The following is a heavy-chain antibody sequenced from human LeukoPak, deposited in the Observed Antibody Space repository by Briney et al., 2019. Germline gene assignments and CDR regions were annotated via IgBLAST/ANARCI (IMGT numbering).Heavy chain of an antibody. CDR3: ARAFTMIVVPPGY. CDR2: MNPNSGNT. V-gene: IGHV1-8*01. CDR1: GYTFTSYD. D-gene: IGHD3-22*01. J-gene: IGHJ4*02. Sequence: GASVKVSCXASGYTFTSYDINWVRQAIGQGLEWMGWMNPNSGNTGYAQKFQGRVTMTRNTSISTAYMELSSLRSEDTAVYYCARAFTMIVVPPGYWGQGTLVTVSS.